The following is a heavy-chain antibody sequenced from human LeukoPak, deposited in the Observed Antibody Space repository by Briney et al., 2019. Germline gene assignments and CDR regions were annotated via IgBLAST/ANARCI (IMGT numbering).Heavy chain of an antibody. CDR1: GYSFTSYW. J-gene: IGHJ4*02. CDR3: ARLLGPYCNSTSCYEYFDY. CDR2: IYPGDSDT. Sequence: GESLKISCKGSGYSFTSYWIGWVRQMPGKGLEWMGIIYPGDSDTRYSPSFQGQVTISADKSISTAYLQWSSLKASDTAMYYCARLLGPYCNSTSCYEYFDYWGQGTLVTVSS. V-gene: IGHV5-51*01. D-gene: IGHD2-2*01.